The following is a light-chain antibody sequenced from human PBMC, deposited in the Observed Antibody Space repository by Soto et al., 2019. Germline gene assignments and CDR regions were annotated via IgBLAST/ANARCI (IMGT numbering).Light chain of an antibody. J-gene: IGKJ2*01. CDR1: QSVDNN. CDR3: QQYNKWPMYT. V-gene: IGKV3-15*01. CDR2: GAS. Sequence: EIVMTQSPATLSVSPGERATLSCRASQSVDNNLAWYQQKPGQAPRLLIYGASIRATGIPARFSGSGSGTEFTLTIGSLQSEDFAVYYCQQYNKWPMYTFGQGTKLEIK.